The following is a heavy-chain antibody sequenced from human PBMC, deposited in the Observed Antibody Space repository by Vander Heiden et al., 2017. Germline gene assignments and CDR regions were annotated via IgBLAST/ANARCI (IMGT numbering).Heavy chain of an antibody. V-gene: IGHV4-39*01. CDR1: GGSISSSSYY. CDR3: ARLGPRAFDI. CDR2: IYYSGST. Sequence: QLQLQESGPGLVQPSETLSLTCTVSGGSISSSSYYWGWIRQPPGKGLEWIGSIYYSGSTYYNPSLKSRVTISVDTSKNQFSLKLSSVTAADTAVYYCARLGPRAFDIWGQGTMVTVSS. J-gene: IGHJ3*02.